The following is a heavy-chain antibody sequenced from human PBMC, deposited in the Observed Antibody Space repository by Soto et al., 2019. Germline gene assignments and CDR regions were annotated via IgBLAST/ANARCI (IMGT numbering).Heavy chain of an antibody. CDR1: GFTFSSYG. Sequence: GGSLRLSCAASGFTFSSYGMHWVRQAPGKGLEWVAVIWYDGSNKYYADSVKGRFTISRDNSKNTLYLQMNSLRAEDTAVYYCARPRVAAHYDAFDIWGQGTMVTVSS. CDR3: ARPRVAAHYDAFDI. V-gene: IGHV3-33*01. D-gene: IGHD2-15*01. J-gene: IGHJ3*02. CDR2: IWYDGSNK.